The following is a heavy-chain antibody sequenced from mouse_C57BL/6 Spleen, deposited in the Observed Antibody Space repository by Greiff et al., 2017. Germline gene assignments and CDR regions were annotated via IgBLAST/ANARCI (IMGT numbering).Heavy chain of an antibody. V-gene: IGHV1-74*01. D-gene: IGHD2-3*01. J-gene: IGHJ3*01. CDR2: IYPSDSDT. Sequence: QVQLQQPGAELVKPGASVKVSCKASGYTFTSYWMHWVKQRPGQGLEWIGRIYPSDSDTNYNQKFKGKATLTVDKSSSTAYMQLSLLTSEDAAVYCCAMALYDGYPAYWGQGTLVTVSA. CDR1: GYTFTSYW. CDR3: AMALYDGYPAY.